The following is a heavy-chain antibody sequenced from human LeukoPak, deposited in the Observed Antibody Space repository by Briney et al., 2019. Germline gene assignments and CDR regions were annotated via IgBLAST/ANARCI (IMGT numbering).Heavy chain of an antibody. CDR2: IGSSGSTI. CDR3: AELGITMIGGV. D-gene: IGHD3-10*02. CDR1: GFTFSDYE. Sequence: HPGGSLRLSCAASGFTFSDYEMNWVRQAPGKGLEWVSYIGSSGSTIYYADSVKGRFTISRDNAKNSLYLQMNSLRAEDTAVYYCAELGITMIGGVWGKGTTVTISS. V-gene: IGHV3-48*03. J-gene: IGHJ6*04.